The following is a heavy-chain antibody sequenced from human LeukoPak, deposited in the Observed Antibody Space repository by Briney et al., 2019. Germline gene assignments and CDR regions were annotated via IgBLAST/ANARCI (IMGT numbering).Heavy chain of an antibody. CDR2: INWNGAWT. D-gene: IGHD3-22*01. J-gene: IGHJ5*02. CDR1: GFKFDDYG. Sequence: RPGGSLRLSCAASGFKFDDYGMSWARQAPGKGLEWVCDINWNGAWTGYADSVKGRFTISRDNAKNSLYLQMNSLRAEDTALYYCAGYYYDSSRGFDLWGQGTLVTVSA. V-gene: IGHV3-20*04. CDR3: AGYYYDSSRGFDL.